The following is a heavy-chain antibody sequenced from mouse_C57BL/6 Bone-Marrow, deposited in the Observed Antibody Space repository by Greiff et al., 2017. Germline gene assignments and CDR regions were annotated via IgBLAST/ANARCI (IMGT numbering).Heavy chain of an antibody. D-gene: IGHD1-1*01. CDR2: ISDGGSYT. V-gene: IGHV5-4*01. J-gene: IGHJ4*01. CDR3: AREDYGSSLYAMDY. CDR1: GFTFSSYA. Sequence: EVQLQESGGGLVKPGGSLKLSCAASGFTFSSYAMSWVRQTPEKRLEWVATISDGGSYTYYPDNVKGRFTISRDNAKNNLYLQMSHLKSEDTAMYYCAREDYGSSLYAMDYWGQGTSVTVSS.